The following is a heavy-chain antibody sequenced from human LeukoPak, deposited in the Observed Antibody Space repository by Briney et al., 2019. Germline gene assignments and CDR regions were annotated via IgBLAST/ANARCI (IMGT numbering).Heavy chain of an antibody. V-gene: IGHV4-30-4*01. D-gene: IGHD3-16*02. Sequence: SETLSLTCTVSGGSISSGDYYWSWIRQPPGKGQEWIGYIYYSGSTYYNPSLKSRVTISVDTSKNQFSLKLSSVTAADTAVYYCAREPYDYVWGSYPVGYFDYWGQGTLVTVSS. CDR3: AREPYDYVWGSYPVGYFDY. CDR1: GGSISSGDYY. J-gene: IGHJ4*02. CDR2: IYYSGST.